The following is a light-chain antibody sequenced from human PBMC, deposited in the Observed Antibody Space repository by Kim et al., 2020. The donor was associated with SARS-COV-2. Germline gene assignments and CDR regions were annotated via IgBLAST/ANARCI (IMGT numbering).Light chain of an antibody. CDR3: QQYYSLPLT. V-gene: IGKV4-1*01. CDR1: HGVLTSNNRNS. CDR2: WAS. J-gene: IGKJ5*01. Sequence: ATISCKSRHGVLTSNNRNSVAWSQKKPGQPPKLIIYWASTRESGVPDRFSGSGSGTDFTLIINSLQAEDVAIYYCQQYYSLPLTFGQGTRLEIK.